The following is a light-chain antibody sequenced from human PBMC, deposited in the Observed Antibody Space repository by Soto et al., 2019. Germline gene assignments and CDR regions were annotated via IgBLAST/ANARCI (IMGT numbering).Light chain of an antibody. V-gene: IGLV2-14*01. Sequence: QSALTQPASVSGSPGQSFTISCTGTSRDVGSYNYVSWYQLHPGKAPKLMIYEVSNRPSGVSNRFSGSKSGDTASLTISGLQAEDEADYYCSSYTTRTTLYVFGTGTKVTVL. CDR2: EVS. CDR1: SRDVGSYNY. CDR3: SSYTTRTTLYV. J-gene: IGLJ1*01.